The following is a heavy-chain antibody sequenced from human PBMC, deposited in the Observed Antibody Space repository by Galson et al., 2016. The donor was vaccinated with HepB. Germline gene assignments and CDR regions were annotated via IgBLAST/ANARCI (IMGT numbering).Heavy chain of an antibody. V-gene: IGHV3-23*01. D-gene: IGHD2-15*01. J-gene: IGHJ1*01. Sequence: SLRLSCAASGFTFSSYAMNWVRQPPGKGLEWVSSISGSGGTTYYADSLKGRFTNSRDNSKSTLYLQMNSLRAEDTAVYYCAKGAYSLPENFQHWGQGTLVTGSS. CDR3: AKGAYSLPENFQH. CDR1: GFTFSSYA. CDR2: ISGSGGTT.